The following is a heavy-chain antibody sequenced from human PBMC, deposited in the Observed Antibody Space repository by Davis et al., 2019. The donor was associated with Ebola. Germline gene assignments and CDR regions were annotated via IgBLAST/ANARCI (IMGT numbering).Heavy chain of an antibody. V-gene: IGHV4-31*03. CDR1: GGSISSGGYY. J-gene: IGHJ4*02. D-gene: IGHD6-13*01. Sequence: SETLSLTCTVSGGSISSGGYYWSWIRQHPGKGLEWIGYIYYSGSTYYNPSLKSRVTISVDTSKNQFSLKLSSVTAADTAVYYCARAGGSSWYLYYFDYWGQGTLVTVSS. CDR2: IYYSGST. CDR3: ARAGGSSWYLYYFDY.